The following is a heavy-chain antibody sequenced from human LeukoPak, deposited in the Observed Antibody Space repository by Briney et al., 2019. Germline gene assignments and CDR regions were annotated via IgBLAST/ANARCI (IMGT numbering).Heavy chain of an antibody. CDR3: ARRTRGSSPTYYYYYYMGV. CDR2: IYPGDSDT. D-gene: IGHD6-6*01. Sequence: GESLKISCKGSGYRFTNSWIAWVRQKPGEGLEWMGIIYPGDSDTRYSPSFQGQVTISADKSISTAYLQWSSLKASDTAMYYCARRTRGSSPTYYYYYYMGVWGKGTTATVSS. V-gene: IGHV5-51*01. J-gene: IGHJ6*03. CDR1: GYRFTNSW.